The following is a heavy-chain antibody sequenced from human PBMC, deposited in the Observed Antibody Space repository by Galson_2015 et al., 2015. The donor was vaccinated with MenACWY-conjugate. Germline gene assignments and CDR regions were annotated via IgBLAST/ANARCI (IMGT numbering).Heavy chain of an antibody. CDR2: IYYSGST. V-gene: IGHV4-39*01. CDR1: GGSISSSSYY. J-gene: IGHJ6*02. CDR3: ARIRITMVRGVIPGYYGMDV. D-gene: IGHD3-10*01. Sequence: SETLSLTCTVSGGSISSSSYYWGWIRQPPGKGLEWIGSIYYSGSTYYNPSLKNRVTISVDTSKNQFSLKLSSVTAADTAVYYCARIRITMVRGVIPGYYGMDVWGQGTTVTVSS.